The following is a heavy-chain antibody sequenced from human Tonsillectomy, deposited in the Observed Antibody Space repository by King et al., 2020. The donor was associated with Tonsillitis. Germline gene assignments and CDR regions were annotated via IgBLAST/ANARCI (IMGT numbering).Heavy chain of an antibody. J-gene: IGHJ4*02. CDR2: IMPIFSAA. V-gene: IGHV1-69*01. CDR3: ARDLGRDIAADGGAY. Sequence: VQLVQSGAEVKKPGSSVKVSCKVPGGTFRTSVTSWVRQAPGQGLEWMGGIMPIFSAAKSAQQFQDRLTITADESTSTVYMELSSLTLEDTAVYYCARDLGRDIAADGGAYWGQGTQVTVSS. D-gene: IGHD6-13*01. CDR1: GGTFRTSV.